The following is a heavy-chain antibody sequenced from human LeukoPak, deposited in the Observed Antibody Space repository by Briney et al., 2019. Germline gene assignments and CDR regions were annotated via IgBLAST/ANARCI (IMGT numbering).Heavy chain of an antibody. Sequence: SETLSLTCTVSGGSFSIYYWSWIRQPAGKGLQWIGRIYTSGSTNYNPSLKSRVTISVDTSKNQFSLKLSSVTAADTAVYYCAMTYYYDSSLHYFDYWGQGTLVTVSS. D-gene: IGHD3-22*01. V-gene: IGHV4-4*07. CDR2: IYTSGST. CDR3: AMTYYYDSSLHYFDY. J-gene: IGHJ4*02. CDR1: GGSFSIYY.